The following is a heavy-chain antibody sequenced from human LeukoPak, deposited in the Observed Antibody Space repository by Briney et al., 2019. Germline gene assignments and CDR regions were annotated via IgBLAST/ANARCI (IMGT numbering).Heavy chain of an antibody. Sequence: GGSLRLSCAASGFTFSSYSMNWVRQAPGKGLEWVSSISSSSSYIYYADSVKGRFTIYRDNAKNSLYLQMNSLRAEDTAVYYCARAIFGVVNAFDIWGQGTMVTVSS. CDR1: GFTFSSYS. D-gene: IGHD3-3*01. CDR2: ISSSSSYI. CDR3: ARAIFGVVNAFDI. J-gene: IGHJ3*02. V-gene: IGHV3-21*01.